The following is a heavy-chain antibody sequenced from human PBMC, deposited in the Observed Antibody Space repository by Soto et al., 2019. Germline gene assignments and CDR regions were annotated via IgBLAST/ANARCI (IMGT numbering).Heavy chain of an antibody. V-gene: IGHV3-30-3*01. CDR2: ISYDGSNK. Sequence: PGGSLRLSCAASGFTFSSYAMHWVRQAPGKGLEWVAVISYDGSNKYYADSVKGRFTISRDNSKNTLYLQMNSLRAEDTAVYYCARAFDDILTGSFDYWGQGTLVTVSS. CDR3: ARAFDDILTGSFDY. J-gene: IGHJ4*02. D-gene: IGHD3-9*01. CDR1: GFTFSSYA.